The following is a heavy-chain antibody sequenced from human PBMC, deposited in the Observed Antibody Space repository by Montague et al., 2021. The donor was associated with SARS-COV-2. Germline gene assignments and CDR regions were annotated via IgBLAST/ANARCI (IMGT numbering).Heavy chain of an antibody. D-gene: IGHD3-22*01. V-gene: IGHV4-59*12. CDR2: ISYSGST. CDR3: ARDAPAAYDYVNSGLRH. Sequence: SETLSLTCSVSGGSISDYYWTWIRQSPGKGLEWIGYISYSGSTNYSPSLKSRVTISVDTSKKQVSLKLRSVTAADTAVYYCARDAPAAYDYVNSGLRHWGKGTLVTVSS. J-gene: IGHJ4*02. CDR1: GGSISDYY.